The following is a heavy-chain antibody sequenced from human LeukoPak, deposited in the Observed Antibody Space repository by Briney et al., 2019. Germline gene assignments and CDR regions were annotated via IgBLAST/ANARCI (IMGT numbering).Heavy chain of an antibody. Sequence: SVKVSCKASGGTFSSYAISWVRQAPGQGLEWMGGIIPIFGTANYAQKFQGRVTITADESTSTAYMELSSLRSEDTAVYYCARDHIVLMVYADYGMDVWGQGTTVTVSS. CDR3: ARDHIVLMVYADYGMDV. D-gene: IGHD2-8*01. J-gene: IGHJ6*02. CDR1: GGTFSSYA. CDR2: IIPIFGTA. V-gene: IGHV1-69*13.